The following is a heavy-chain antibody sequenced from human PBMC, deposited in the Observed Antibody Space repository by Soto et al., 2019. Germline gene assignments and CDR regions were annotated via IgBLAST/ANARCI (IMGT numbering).Heavy chain of an antibody. CDR2: ISYDGSNK. CDR1: GFTFSSYG. Sequence: QVQLVESGGGVVQPGRSLRLSCAASGFTFSSYGMHWVRQAPGKGLEWLAVISYDGSNKYYADSVKGRFTISRDNSKNTLYLQMDSLRAEDSAVYYCARDRVTYGDCWGQGTLVTVSP. CDR3: ARDRVTYGDC. D-gene: IGHD4-17*01. J-gene: IGHJ4*02. V-gene: IGHV3-30*03.